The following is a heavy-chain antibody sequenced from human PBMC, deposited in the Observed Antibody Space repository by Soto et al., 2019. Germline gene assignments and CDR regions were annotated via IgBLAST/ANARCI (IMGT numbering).Heavy chain of an antibody. V-gene: IGHV1-69*13. D-gene: IGHD3-10*01. J-gene: IGHJ5*02. CDR2: IIPIFGTA. Sequence: SVKVSCKASGGPFSTYAISWVRQAPGQGLEWMGGIIPIFGTANYAQRFLGRVTISADDSTSTAYMELRSLTSDDTAVYYCAKALTMAAPNWFDPWGQGTQVTVSS. CDR1: GGPFSTYA. CDR3: AKALTMAAPNWFDP.